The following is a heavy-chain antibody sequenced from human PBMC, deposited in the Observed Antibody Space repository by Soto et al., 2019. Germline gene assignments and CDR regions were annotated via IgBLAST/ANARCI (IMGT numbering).Heavy chain of an antibody. CDR1: GGTFSSYT. V-gene: IGHV1-69*04. CDR2: IIPILGIA. CDR3: ARDDRLRPLDY. J-gene: IGHJ4*02. Sequence: SVKVACKASGGTFSSYTISWVRQAPGQGLEWMGRIIPILGIANYAQKFQGRVTITADKSTSTAYMELSSLRSEDTAVYYCARDDRLRPLDYWGQGTLVTVSS. D-gene: IGHD4-17*01.